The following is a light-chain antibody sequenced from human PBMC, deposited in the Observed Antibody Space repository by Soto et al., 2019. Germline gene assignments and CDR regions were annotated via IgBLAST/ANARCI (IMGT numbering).Light chain of an antibody. J-gene: IGKJ4*01. CDR1: QFLNNY. Sequence: DIQMTQSPSSLSASVGDRVTITCRASQFLNNYLNWYQQKPGKAPKLLISTASNLQIGVPSRFSGSGSGTDFTLTISSLLPEDFATYYCQQSFSTPLTFGGGTKVDIK. CDR2: TAS. CDR3: QQSFSTPLT. V-gene: IGKV1-39*01.